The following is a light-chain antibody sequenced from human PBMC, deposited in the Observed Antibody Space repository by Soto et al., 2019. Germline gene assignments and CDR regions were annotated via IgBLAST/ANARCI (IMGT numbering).Light chain of an antibody. V-gene: IGLV2-14*01. CDR2: NVT. CDR1: SSDVGDYNF. J-gene: IGLJ2*01. CDR3: NSYTSSSPHVV. Sequence: QSVLTQPASVSGSPGQSITISCTGTSSDVGDYNFVSWYQQHPGKAPKFMIYNVTSRPSGISNRFSGSKSGNTASLTISGRQAEDEADYYCNSYTSSSPHVVFGGGTKVTVL.